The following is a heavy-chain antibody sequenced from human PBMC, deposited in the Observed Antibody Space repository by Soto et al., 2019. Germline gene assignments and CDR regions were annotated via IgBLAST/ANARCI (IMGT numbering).Heavy chain of an antibody. D-gene: IGHD2-15*01. J-gene: IGHJ4*02. Sequence: QVQLVQSGAEVKKPGSSVKVSCKASGGTFSSYTISWVRQAPGQGLEWMGRIIPILDITNYAQKFQGRVTITADKSTSTAYMELSSLRSEDTAVYYGADLILNSLIDDYWGQGTLVTVSS. CDR1: GGTFSSYT. CDR2: IIPILDIT. V-gene: IGHV1-69*02. CDR3: ADLILNSLIDDY.